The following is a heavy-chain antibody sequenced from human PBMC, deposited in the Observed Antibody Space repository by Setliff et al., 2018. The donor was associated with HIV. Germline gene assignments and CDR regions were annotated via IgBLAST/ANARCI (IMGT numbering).Heavy chain of an antibody. J-gene: IGHJ4*02. CDR1: GGSINTGAYY. V-gene: IGHV4-31*03. CDR3: ARAPFVGGAYYYWGSYYFDY. CDR2: IYYSGST. Sequence: PSETLSLTCTVSGGSINTGAYYWIWIRQHPGRGLEWIGYIYYSGSTHYNPSLQSRVTISLDTSKNQFSLRLTSVTAADTAVFYCARAPFVGGAYYYWGSYYFDYWGPGTLVTVSS. D-gene: IGHD3-22*01.